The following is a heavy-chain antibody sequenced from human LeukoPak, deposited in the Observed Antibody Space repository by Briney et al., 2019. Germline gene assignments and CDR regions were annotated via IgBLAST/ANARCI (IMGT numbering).Heavy chain of an antibody. V-gene: IGHV3-11*04. CDR2: ISSSSSTI. CDR3: ARDQRGIAAASAFDI. Sequence: PGGSLRLSCAASGFTFSDYYMSWIRQAPGKGLEWVSYISSSSSTIYYADSVKGRFTISRDNAKNSLYLQMNSLRAEDTAVYYCARDQRGIAAASAFDIWGQGTMVTVSS. CDR1: GFTFSDYY. J-gene: IGHJ3*02. D-gene: IGHD6-13*01.